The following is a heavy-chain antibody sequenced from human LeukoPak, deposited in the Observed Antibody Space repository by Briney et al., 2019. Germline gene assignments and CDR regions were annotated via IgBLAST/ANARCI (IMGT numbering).Heavy chain of an antibody. CDR3: ARDMRDRDALDI. CDR2: MYNSGST. CDR1: GGSISSYY. V-gene: IGHV4-59*01. D-gene: IGHD2-2*01. J-gene: IGHJ3*02. Sequence: SETLSLTCSVSGGSISSYYWNWIRQPPGKGLQWIGYMYNSGSTNYNPSLKSRVTISVDTSKNQISLKLSSVTAADTPVYYCARDMRDRDALDIWGQGTMVTVS.